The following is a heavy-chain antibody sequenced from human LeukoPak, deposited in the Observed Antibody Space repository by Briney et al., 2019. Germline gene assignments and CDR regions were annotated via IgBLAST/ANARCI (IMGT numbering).Heavy chain of an antibody. D-gene: IGHD3-16*01. Sequence: PGGSLRLSCAASGFTVSSNYMNWVRQAPGKGLEGVSVIYNGGSTYYADSVKGRFTISRDNSKNTMYLQMNSLRAEDTAVYYCARWGSGSHWYFDLWGRGTLVTVSS. V-gene: IGHV3-53*01. CDR2: IYNGGST. J-gene: IGHJ2*01. CDR3: ARWGSGSHWYFDL. CDR1: GFTVSSNY.